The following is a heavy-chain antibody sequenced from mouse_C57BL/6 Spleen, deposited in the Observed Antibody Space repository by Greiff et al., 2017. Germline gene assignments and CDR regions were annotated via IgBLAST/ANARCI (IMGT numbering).Heavy chain of an antibody. Sequence: VQLQQSGAELAKPGASVKLSCKASGYTFTSYWMHWVKQRPGQGLEWIGYINPSSGYTKYNQKFKDKATLTADKSSSTAYMQLSSLTYEDSAVYYCASTTVVATKAMDYWGQGTSVTVSS. CDR1: GYTFTSYW. J-gene: IGHJ4*01. CDR3: ASTTVVATKAMDY. D-gene: IGHD1-1*01. V-gene: IGHV1-7*01. CDR2: INPSSGYT.